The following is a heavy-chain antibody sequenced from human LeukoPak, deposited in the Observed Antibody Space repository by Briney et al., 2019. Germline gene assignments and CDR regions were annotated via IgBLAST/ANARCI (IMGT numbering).Heavy chain of an antibody. CDR2: IYGGSTT. V-gene: IGHV3-66*01. CDR1: GFGVNDKY. CDR3: ARDVDHSGLS. Sequence: GRSLRLSCADSGFGVNDKYMGWVRRGPGKRLGWVSIIYGGSTTYYAESVKGRFTISRDNSKNTLYLEMNTLRAADTGVYYCARDVDHSGLSWRQGTLVTVSS. J-gene: IGHJ4*02. D-gene: IGHD2-15*01.